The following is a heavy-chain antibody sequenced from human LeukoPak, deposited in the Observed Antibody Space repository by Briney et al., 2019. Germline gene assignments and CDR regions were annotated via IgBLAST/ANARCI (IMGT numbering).Heavy chain of an antibody. CDR1: GFTFNNYW. Sequence: GGSLRLSCAASGFTFNNYWMNWVRQAPEKGLEWVASIKQDGSEEYYVDSVRGRFTISRDNAKNSLYLQMNSLRAEDTAVYYRARVISGYVDYWGPGTLATVSS. CDR3: ARVISGYVDY. J-gene: IGHJ4*02. CDR2: IKQDGSEE. D-gene: IGHD2-15*01. V-gene: IGHV3-7*01.